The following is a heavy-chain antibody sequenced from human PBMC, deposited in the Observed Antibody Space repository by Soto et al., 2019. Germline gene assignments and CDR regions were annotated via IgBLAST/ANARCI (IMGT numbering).Heavy chain of an antibody. D-gene: IGHD6-13*01. J-gene: IGHJ4*02. CDR2: ISYDGSNK. CDR1: GSTFSSYG. V-gene: IGHV3-30*18. CDR3: AKTLLEFWIAAAGIDY. Sequence: GGSLRLSCAASGSTFSSYGMHWVRQAPGKGLEWVAVISYDGSNKYYADSVKGRFTIPRDNSKNTLYLQMNSLRAEDTAVYYCAKTLLEFWIAAAGIDYWGQGTLVTVSS.